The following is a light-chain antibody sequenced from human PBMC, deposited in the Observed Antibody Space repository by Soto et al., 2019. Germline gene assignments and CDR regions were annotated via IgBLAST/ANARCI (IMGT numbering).Light chain of an antibody. J-gene: IGKJ5*01. CDR1: QSRGSNF. CDR2: ASS. V-gene: IGKV3-20*01. CDR3: QLYGISPH. Sequence: EIVLTRSPGTLSLSPGEIATLSCKTSQSRGSNFLAWYQHKPGQAPRLLIYASSNRATGIPDRLSGSESGTEFPLTINRMEPEDFAVYYCQLYGISPHFGQGTRLEIK.